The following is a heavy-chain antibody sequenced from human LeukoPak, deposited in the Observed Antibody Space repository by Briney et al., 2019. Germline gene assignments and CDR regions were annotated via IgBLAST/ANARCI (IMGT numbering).Heavy chain of an antibody. V-gene: IGHV3-21*01. CDR2: ISSSSSYI. J-gene: IGHJ1*01. D-gene: IGHD1-7*01. CDR1: GFSFSGHW. CDR3: ARDQGNYEH. Sequence: GGSLRLSCTASGFSFSGHWMNWVRQAPGKGLEWVSSISSSSSYIYYADSVKGRFTISRDNAKNSLFLQMNSLRAEDTAVYYCARDQGNYEHWGQVTLVTVSS.